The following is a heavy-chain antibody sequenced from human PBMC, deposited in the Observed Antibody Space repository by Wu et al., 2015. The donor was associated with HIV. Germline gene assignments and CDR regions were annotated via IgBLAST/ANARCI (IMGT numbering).Heavy chain of an antibody. J-gene: IGHJ4*02. V-gene: IGHV1-69*05. CDR2: IIPIFGTA. CDR3: AREGYYGSGSYFS. CDR1: GGTFSSYA. Sequence: QVQLVQSGAEVKKPGSSVKVSCKVSGGTFSSYAINWMRQAPGQGLEWMGGIIPIFGTANYAQKFQDRVTITTDESTSTAYMELSSLRSEDTAVYYCAREGYYGSGSYFSWGQGTLVTVSS. D-gene: IGHD3-10*01.